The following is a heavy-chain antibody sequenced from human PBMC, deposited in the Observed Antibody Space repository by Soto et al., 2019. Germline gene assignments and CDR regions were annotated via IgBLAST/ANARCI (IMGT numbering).Heavy chain of an antibody. CDR3: ARYGYSSGWYLGTGMDV. CDR2: LSTYNGNT. J-gene: IGHJ6*02. Sequence: QVQLVQSGAEVKKPGASLKVSCQASGYSFSDYGIAWVRQAPGQGLAWGGWLSTYNGNTNYAQKFQGRVTMTTDTSANTAYMELRSLRSDDTAMYYCARYGYSSGWYLGTGMDVWGQGTPVTVSS. D-gene: IGHD6-19*01. V-gene: IGHV1-18*04. CDR1: GYSFSDYG.